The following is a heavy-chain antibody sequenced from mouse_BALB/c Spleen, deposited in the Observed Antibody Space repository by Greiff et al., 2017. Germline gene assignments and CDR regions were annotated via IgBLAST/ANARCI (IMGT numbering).Heavy chain of an antibody. CDR3: ARSLCSHYYAMDY. CDR2: IDPANGNT. Sequence: VQLQQSGAELVKPGASVKLSCTASGFNIKDTYMHWVKQRPEQGLEWIGRIDPANGNTKYDPKFQGKATITADTSSNTAYLQLSSLTSEDTAVYYCARSLCSHYYAMDYWGQGTSVTVSS. CDR1: GFNIKDTY. J-gene: IGHJ4*01. D-gene: IGHD6-5*01. V-gene: IGHV14-3*02.